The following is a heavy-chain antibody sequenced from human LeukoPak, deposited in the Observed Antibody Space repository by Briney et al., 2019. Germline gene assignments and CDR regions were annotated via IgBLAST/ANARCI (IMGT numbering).Heavy chain of an antibody. CDR2: IYYSGST. CDR1: VGSISSSSYY. Sequence: SESLSLTCTVSVGSISSSSYYWGWIRQPPGKGLEWIGSIYYSGSTYYNPSLKSRVTISVDTSKNQFSLKLSSVTAADTAVYYCARLGGWGYFDYWGQGTLVTVSS. V-gene: IGHV4-39*01. D-gene: IGHD5-12*01. J-gene: IGHJ4*02. CDR3: ARLGGWGYFDY.